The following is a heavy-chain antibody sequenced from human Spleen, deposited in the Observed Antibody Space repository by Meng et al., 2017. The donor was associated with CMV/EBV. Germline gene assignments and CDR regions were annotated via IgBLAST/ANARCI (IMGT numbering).Heavy chain of an antibody. Sequence: LSLTCAASGFTFSTYDMHWVRQATGKGLEWVSAIGTAGDTYYPGSVKGRFTISRENAKNSLYLQMNSLRAGDTAVYYCARDSAYCSSTSCPSGGFDIWGQGTMVTVSS. D-gene: IGHD2-2*01. J-gene: IGHJ3*02. V-gene: IGHV3-13*01. CDR3: ARDSAYCSSTSCPSGGFDI. CDR1: GFTFSTYD. CDR2: IGTAGDT.